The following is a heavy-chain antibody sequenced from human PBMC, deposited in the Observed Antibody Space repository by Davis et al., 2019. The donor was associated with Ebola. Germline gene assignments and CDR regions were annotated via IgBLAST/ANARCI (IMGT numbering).Heavy chain of an antibody. J-gene: IGHJ4*02. V-gene: IGHV4-59*08. CDR2: TYYSGST. CDR3: ARHGAYSSSSTGY. CDR1: GGSFSGYY. Sequence: MPSETLSLTCAVYGGSFSGYYWSWIRQPPGKGLEWIGYTYYSGSTYYNPSLKSRIAISVDTSKNQFSLKLSSVTAADTAVYYCARHGAYSSSSTGYWGQGTLVTVSS. D-gene: IGHD6-6*01.